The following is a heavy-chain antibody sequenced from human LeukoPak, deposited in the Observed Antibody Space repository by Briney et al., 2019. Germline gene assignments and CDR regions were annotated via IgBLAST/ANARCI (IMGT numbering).Heavy chain of an antibody. V-gene: IGHV3-21*01. J-gene: IGHJ3*02. D-gene: IGHD3-10*01. Sequence: PGGSLRLSCAASGFTFSTYTMNWVRQAPGKGLEWVSSISTGSSYIYYSDSAKGRFTLSRDNAKNSLYLQMNSLRAEDTAVYYCARVGSAIARVAAFDTWGQGTMVIVSS. CDR2: ISTGSSYI. CDR3: ARVGSAIARVAAFDT. CDR1: GFTFSTYT.